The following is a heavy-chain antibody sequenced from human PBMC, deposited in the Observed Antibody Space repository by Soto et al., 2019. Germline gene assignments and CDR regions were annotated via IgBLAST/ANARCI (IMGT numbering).Heavy chain of an antibody. Sequence: PGGSLRLSCAASGFTFSSYAMHWVRQAPGKGLEWVAVISYDGSNKYYADSVKGRFTISRDNAKNSLYLQMNSLRAEDTAVYYCARIYSGIYDFDYWGQGTLVTGS. V-gene: IGHV3-30-3*01. CDR3: ARIYSGIYDFDY. J-gene: IGHJ4*02. D-gene: IGHD1-26*01. CDR1: GFTFSSYA. CDR2: ISYDGSNK.